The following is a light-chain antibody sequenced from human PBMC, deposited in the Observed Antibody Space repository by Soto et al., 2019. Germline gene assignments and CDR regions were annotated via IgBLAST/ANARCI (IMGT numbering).Light chain of an antibody. Sequence: QSALTQPPSASGSPGQSVTISCTGTSSDVGGYNYVSWYQQHPGKAPKLMIYEVNKRPSGVPDRFSGSKSGNTASLTVSGVQAEDEAAYPGSSYAGRNRLVFGGGTELSVL. CDR1: SSDVGGYNY. CDR3: SSYAGRNRLV. V-gene: IGLV2-8*01. J-gene: IGLJ2*01. CDR2: EVN.